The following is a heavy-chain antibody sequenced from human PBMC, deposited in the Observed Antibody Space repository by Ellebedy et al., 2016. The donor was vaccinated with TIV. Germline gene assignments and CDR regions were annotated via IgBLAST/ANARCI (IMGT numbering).Heavy chain of an antibody. V-gene: IGHV3-7*01. CDR3: VRGRGWLTDY. J-gene: IGHJ4*02. CDR2: IKGDGSVT. CDR1: GFPFNNYW. D-gene: IGHD6-19*01. Sequence: GESLKISXAASGFPFNNYWMNWVRQVPGKGLDWVAIIKGDGSVTHYVDSVRGRSTISRDNAKNSLYLQMDSLTAEDTAMYYCVRGRGWLTDYWGQGTVVTVSS.